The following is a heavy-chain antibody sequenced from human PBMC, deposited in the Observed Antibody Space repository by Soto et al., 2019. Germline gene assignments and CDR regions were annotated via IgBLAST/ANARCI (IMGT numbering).Heavy chain of an antibody. Sequence: SETLSLTCAVYGGSFSGYYWSWIRQPPGKGLEWIGEINHSGSTNYNPSLKSRVTISVDTSKNQFSLKLSSVTAADTAVYYCARAALSGSYYYYYYYGMDVWGQGTTVTVSS. CDR2: INHSGST. J-gene: IGHJ6*02. V-gene: IGHV4-34*01. CDR3: ARAALSGSYYYYYYYGMDV. CDR1: GGSFSGYY. D-gene: IGHD1-26*01.